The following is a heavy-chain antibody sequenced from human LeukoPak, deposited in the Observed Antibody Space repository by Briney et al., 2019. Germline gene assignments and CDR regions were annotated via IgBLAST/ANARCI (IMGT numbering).Heavy chain of an antibody. Sequence: GVSLRLSCAASGFTFSSYGMHWVRQAPGKGLEWVAFIRYDGSNKYYADSVKGRFTISRDNSKNTLYLQMNSLRAEDTAVYYCARGLRVGGYYMDVWGKGTTVTTSS. CDR2: IRYDGSNK. V-gene: IGHV3-30*02. CDR3: ARGLRVGGYYMDV. D-gene: IGHD3-16*01. CDR1: GFTFSSYG. J-gene: IGHJ6*03.